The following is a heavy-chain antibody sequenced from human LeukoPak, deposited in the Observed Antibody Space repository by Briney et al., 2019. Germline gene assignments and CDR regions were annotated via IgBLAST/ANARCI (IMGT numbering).Heavy chain of an antibody. Sequence: GGSLRLSCAASGFTFSNAWMSWVRQAPGKGLEWVGRIKSKTDGGTTDYAAPVKGRFTISRDDSKNTLYLQMNSLKTEDTAVYXCTTRVGITVAVXWYXDLXGRGXLVTV. CDR3: TTRVGITVAVXWYXDL. CDR2: IKSKTDGGTT. CDR1: GFTFSNAW. J-gene: IGHJ2*01. V-gene: IGHV3-15*01. D-gene: IGHD6-19*01.